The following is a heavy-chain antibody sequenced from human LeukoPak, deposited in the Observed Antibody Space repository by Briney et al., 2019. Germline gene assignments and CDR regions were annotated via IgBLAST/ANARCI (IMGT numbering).Heavy chain of an antibody. D-gene: IGHD3-9*01. CDR3: AKVSYPTYYDILTGYYGGYYFDY. J-gene: IGHJ4*02. V-gene: IGHV3-9*01. CDR2: ISWNSGSI. CDR1: GFTFDDYA. Sequence: PGGSLRLSCAASGFTFDDYAMHWVRQAPGKGLEWVSGISWNSGSIGYADSVKGRFTISRDNAKNSLYLQMNSLRAEDTALYYCAKVSYPTYYDILTGYYGGYYFDYWGQGTLVTVSS.